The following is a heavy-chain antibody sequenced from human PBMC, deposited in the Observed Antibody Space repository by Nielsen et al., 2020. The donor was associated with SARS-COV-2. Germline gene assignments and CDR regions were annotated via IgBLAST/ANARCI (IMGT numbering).Heavy chain of an antibody. CDR3: ARERVGGITIFGVVTRYGMAV. D-gene: IGHD3-3*01. J-gene: IGHJ6*02. V-gene: IGHV4-30-4*01. Sequence: SETLSLTCTVSGGSISSGDYYWSWIRQPPGKGLEWIGYIYYSGSTYYNPSLKSRVTISVDTSKNQFSLKLSSVTAADTALYYCARERVGGITIFGVVTRYGMAVWGQGTTVTVSS. CDR2: IYYSGST. CDR1: GGSISSGDYY.